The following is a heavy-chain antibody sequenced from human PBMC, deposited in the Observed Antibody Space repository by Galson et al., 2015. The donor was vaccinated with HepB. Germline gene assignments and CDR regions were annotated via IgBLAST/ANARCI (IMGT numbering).Heavy chain of an antibody. D-gene: IGHD3-22*01. Sequence: CAISGDSVSSNSAAWNWIRQSPSRGLEWLGRTYYRSEWYNDYAVSVKSRITINPDTSKNQFSLQLNSVTPEDTAVYYCARVLYYYDSSGYYYDTWGQGTLVTVSS. CDR2: TYYRSEWYN. V-gene: IGHV6-1*01. CDR1: GDSVSSNSAA. J-gene: IGHJ4*02. CDR3: ARVLYYYDSSGYYYDT.